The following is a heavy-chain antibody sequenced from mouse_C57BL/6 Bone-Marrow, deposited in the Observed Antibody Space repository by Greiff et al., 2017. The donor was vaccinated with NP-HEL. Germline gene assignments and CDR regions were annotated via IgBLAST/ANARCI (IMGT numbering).Heavy chain of an antibody. V-gene: IGHV5-4*01. CDR3: ARGAITPWYFDV. J-gene: IGHJ1*03. Sequence: EVQVVESGGGLVKPGGSLKLSCAASGFTFSSYAMSWVRQTPEKRLEWVATISDGGSYTYYPDNVKGRFTISRDNAKNNLYLQMSHLKSEDTAMYYCARGAITPWYFDVWGTGTTVTVSS. D-gene: IGHD2-4*01. CDR1: GFTFSSYA. CDR2: ISDGGSYT.